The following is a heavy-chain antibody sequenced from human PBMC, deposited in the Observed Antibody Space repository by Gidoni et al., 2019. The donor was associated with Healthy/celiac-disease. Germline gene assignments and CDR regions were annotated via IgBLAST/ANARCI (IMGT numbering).Heavy chain of an antibody. CDR1: GFTFSDYY. V-gene: IGHV3-11*06. J-gene: IGHJ4*02. CDR2: ISSSSSYT. CDR3: ARDRGIAAQGYFDY. D-gene: IGHD6-13*01. Sequence: QVQLVESGGGLVKPGGSLRLSGAASGFTFSDYYMSWIRQAPGKGLEWVSYISSSSSYTNYADSVKGRFTISRDNAKNSLYLQMNSLRAEDTAVYYCARDRGIAAQGYFDYWGQGTLVTVSS.